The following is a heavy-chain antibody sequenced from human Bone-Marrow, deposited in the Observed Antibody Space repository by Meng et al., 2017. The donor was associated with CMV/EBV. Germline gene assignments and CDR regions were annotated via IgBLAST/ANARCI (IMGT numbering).Heavy chain of an antibody. Sequence: GESLKISCAASGFTFSSYAMSWVRQAPGKGLEWVSAISGSGGSTYYADSVKGRFTISRDNSKNTLYLQMNSLRSEDTAVYYCARTHCSSTSCSNYYYYGMDVWGQGTTVTVYS. V-gene: IGHV3-23*01. J-gene: IGHJ6*01. CDR1: GFTFSSYA. D-gene: IGHD2-2*01. CDR2: ISGSGGST. CDR3: ARTHCSSTSCSNYYYYGMDV.